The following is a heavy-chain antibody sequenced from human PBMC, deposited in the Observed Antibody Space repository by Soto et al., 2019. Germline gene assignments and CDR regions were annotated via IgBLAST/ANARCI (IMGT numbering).Heavy chain of an antibody. Sequence: PSETLSLTCTVSGDSISSHYWSWIRQPPGKGLEWIGYIYYSGSTTYNPSLASRVNISLDGSKNQFSLKLKSVTAADTAVYFCERHYCPWHFDDWGQGNLVTVSS. V-gene: IGHV4-59*11. CDR2: IYYSGST. J-gene: IGHJ4*02. CDR3: ERHYCPWHFDD. CDR1: GDSISSHY. D-gene: IGHD2-15*01.